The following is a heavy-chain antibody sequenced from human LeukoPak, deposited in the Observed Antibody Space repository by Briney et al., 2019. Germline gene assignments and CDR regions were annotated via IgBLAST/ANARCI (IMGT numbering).Heavy chain of an antibody. D-gene: IGHD3-16*02. Sequence: ASVKVSCKASGYTFTSYYMHWVRQAPGQGLEWMGIINPSGGSTSYAQKFQGGVTVTTDTSTSTAYMELRSLRSDDTAVYYCARYLSPDYYVWGSYPPPPDYWAQGTLVIVSS. CDR2: INPSGGST. V-gene: IGHV1-46*01. CDR1: GYTFTSYY. J-gene: IGHJ4*01. CDR3: ARYLSPDYYVWGSYPPPPDY.